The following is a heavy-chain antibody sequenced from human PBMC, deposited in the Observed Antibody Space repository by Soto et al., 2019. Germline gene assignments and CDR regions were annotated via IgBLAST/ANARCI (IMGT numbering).Heavy chain of an antibody. Sequence: QVQLVQSGAEVRKPGSSVKVSCKAPGGTFSTYIISWVRQAPGQGLEWMGRIIPVPDITNYAQKFQGRVTVTAARYTSTAYMELTSLKSEDTAVYYCARDRITTRGDAFDLWGQGTMVTVSS. J-gene: IGHJ3*01. CDR3: ARDRITTRGDAFDL. V-gene: IGHV1-69*08. CDR2: IIPVPDIT. CDR1: GGTFSTYI. D-gene: IGHD3-3*01.